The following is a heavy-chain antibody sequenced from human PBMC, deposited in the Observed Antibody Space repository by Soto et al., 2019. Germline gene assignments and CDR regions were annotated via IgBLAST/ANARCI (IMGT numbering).Heavy chain of an antibody. D-gene: IGHD3-3*01. J-gene: IGHJ3*02. Sequence: GGSRRLSCAASGFTFSSYWMSWVRQAPGKGLEWVANIRQDGSEKYYVDSVKGRFTISRDNAKNSLYLQMNSLRAEDTAVYYCARDPEITIFGVVFDAFDIWGQGTMVTVSS. CDR2: IRQDGSEK. CDR3: ARDPEITIFGVVFDAFDI. CDR1: GFTFSSYW. V-gene: IGHV3-7*01.